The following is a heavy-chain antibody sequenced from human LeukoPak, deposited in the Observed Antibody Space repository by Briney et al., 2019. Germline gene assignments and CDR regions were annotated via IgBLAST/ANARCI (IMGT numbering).Heavy chain of an antibody. CDR2: IYYSGST. J-gene: IGHJ5*02. D-gene: IGHD2-15*01. CDR1: GGSISSYY. V-gene: IGHV4-59*01. CDR3: ARYCSGGGCYGWFDP. Sequence: SETLSLTCTVPGGSISSYYWSWIRQPPGKGLEWIGYIYYSGSTNYNPSLKSRVTISVDTSKNQFSLKLSSVTAADTAVYYCARYCSGGGCYGWFDPWGQGTLVTVSS.